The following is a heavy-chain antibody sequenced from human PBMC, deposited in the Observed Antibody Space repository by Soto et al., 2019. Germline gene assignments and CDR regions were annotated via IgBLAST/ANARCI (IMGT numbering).Heavy chain of an antibody. CDR3: ARGGLRAYWIDP. CDR1: GFTFSNYW. D-gene: IGHD4-17*01. Sequence: EVQLVESGGGLIQPGGSLRLSCAASGFTFSNYWIHWVRQAPGEGLVWLSRINGDGSGTNYADSVKGRFTISRDNAKNTVYVQMNSLRPEDTAVYYCARGGLRAYWIDPWGQGTLVTVSS. CDR2: INGDGSGT. V-gene: IGHV3-74*01. J-gene: IGHJ5*02.